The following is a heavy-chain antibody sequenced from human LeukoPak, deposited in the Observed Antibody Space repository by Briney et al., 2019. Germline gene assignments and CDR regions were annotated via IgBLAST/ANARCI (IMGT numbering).Heavy chain of an antibody. D-gene: IGHD3-22*01. CDR1: GFTFSRYW. CDR3: ARDKGDYDTSGSLFVF. CDR2: IKQDGSEK. V-gene: IGHV3-7*03. J-gene: IGHJ4*02. Sequence: GGSLRLSCAASGFTFSRYWMSWVRQAPRKGLEWVANIKQDGSEKYYVDSVKGRFTISRDNAKNSLYLQMNSLRADDTAVYYCARDKGDYDTSGSLFVFGGQGTLVPVSS.